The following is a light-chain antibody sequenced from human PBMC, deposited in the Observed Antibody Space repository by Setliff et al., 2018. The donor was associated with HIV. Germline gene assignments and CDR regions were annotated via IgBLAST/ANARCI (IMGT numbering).Light chain of an antibody. CDR2: EVR. Sequence: QSALTRPASVSGSPGQSITISCTGTSSDVGGYSYVSWYQQHPGKAPKLIISEVRNRPSGVSNRFSGSKSGNTASLTISGLQAEDEADYYCCSYTSTSTSVFGTGTKVTVL. CDR1: SSDVGGYSY. V-gene: IGLV2-14*01. CDR3: CSYTSTSTSV. J-gene: IGLJ1*01.